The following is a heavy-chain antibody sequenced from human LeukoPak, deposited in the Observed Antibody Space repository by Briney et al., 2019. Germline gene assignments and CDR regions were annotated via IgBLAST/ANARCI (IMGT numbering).Heavy chain of an antibody. Sequence: ASVKVSCKASGYTFTSYGISWVRQAPGQGLEWMGWISAYNGNRNYAQKLQGRVTMTTDTSTSTAYMELRSLRSDDTAVYYCARNQRKYGDYDFDYWGQGTLVTVSS. CDR3: ARNQRKYGDYDFDY. CDR1: GYTFTSYG. J-gene: IGHJ4*02. D-gene: IGHD4-17*01. CDR2: ISAYNGNR. V-gene: IGHV1-18*01.